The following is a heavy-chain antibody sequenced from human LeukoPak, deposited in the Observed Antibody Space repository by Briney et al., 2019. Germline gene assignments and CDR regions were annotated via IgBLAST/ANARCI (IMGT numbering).Heavy chain of an antibody. D-gene: IGHD3-10*01. J-gene: IGHJ3*02. CDR1: GFTFSSYGMS. CDR3: AHSEDYYGSVDAFDI. V-gene: IGHV2-5*08. Sequence: TLRLSCAASGFTFSSYGMSWIRQPPGKALEWLAFIYWDDDKRYSPSLESRLTITKDTFKNQVVLTMTNMDPVDTATYYCAHSEDYYGSVDAFDIWGQGTLVTVSS. CDR2: IYWDDDK.